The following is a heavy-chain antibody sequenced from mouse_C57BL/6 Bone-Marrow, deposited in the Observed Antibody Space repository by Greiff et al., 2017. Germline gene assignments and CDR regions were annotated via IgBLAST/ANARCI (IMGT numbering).Heavy chain of an antibody. Sequence: VQLQQSGPVLVKPGASVKMSCKASGYTFTDYYMNWVKQSHGKSLEWIGVINPYNGGTSYNQKFKGKATLTVDKSSSTAYMELNSLTSEDSAVYYCARRAYYYYAMDDWGQGTSVTVAS. CDR3: ARRAYYYYAMDD. CDR1: GYTFTDYY. CDR2: INPYNGGT. V-gene: IGHV1-19*01. J-gene: IGHJ4*01.